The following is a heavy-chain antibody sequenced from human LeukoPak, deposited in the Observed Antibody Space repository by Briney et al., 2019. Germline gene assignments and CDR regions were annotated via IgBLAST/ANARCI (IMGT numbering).Heavy chain of an antibody. D-gene: IGHD2-2*01. CDR2: ISYDGSNK. J-gene: IGHJ4*02. V-gene: IGHV3-30*03. CDR1: GFTFSSYG. Sequence: GRSLRLSCAASGFTFSSYGMHWVRQAPGKGLEWVAVISYDGSNKYYADSVKGRFTISRDNSKNTLYLQMNSLRAEDTAVYYCARRGYQLPIDYWGQGTLVTVSS. CDR3: ARRGYQLPIDY.